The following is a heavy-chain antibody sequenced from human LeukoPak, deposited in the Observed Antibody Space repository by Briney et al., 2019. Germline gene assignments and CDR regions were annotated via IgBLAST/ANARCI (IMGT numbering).Heavy chain of an antibody. V-gene: IGHV4-30-2*01. J-gene: IGHJ4*02. D-gene: IGHD3-16*02. Sequence: SETLSLTCAVSGGSISSGGYSWSWIRQPPGKGLEWIGYIYHSGSAYYNPSLKSRVTISVDRSKNQFPLKLSSVTAADTAVYYCARVIVGIDGDYFDYWGQGTLVTVSS. CDR3: ARVIVGIDGDYFDY. CDR2: IYHSGSA. CDR1: GGSISSGGYS.